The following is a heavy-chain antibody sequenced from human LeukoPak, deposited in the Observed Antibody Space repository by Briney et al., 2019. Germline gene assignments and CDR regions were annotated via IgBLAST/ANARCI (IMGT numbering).Heavy chain of an antibody. J-gene: IGHJ4*02. CDR1: GFIFSTYT. Sequence: GGSLRLSCAASGFIFSTYTMNWVRQAPGKGLEWVSAISGGGGGTYYADFVKGRFTISRDNSKNALYLQMNSLRAEDTALYYCAKAPPYSSGWFQYYFDYWGQGTLVTVSS. V-gene: IGHV3-23*01. CDR3: AKAPPYSSGWFQYYFDY. CDR2: ISGGGGGT. D-gene: IGHD6-19*01.